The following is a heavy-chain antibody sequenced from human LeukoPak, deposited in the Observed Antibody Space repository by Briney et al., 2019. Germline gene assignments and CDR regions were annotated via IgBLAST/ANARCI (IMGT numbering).Heavy chain of an antibody. CDR2: ISGSGGST. D-gene: IGHD5-12*01. J-gene: IGHJ4*02. Sequence: GGSLRLSCAASGFTFSSYGMSWVRQAPGKGLEWVSAISGSGGSTYYADSVKGRFTISRDNSKNTLYLQMNSLRAEDTAVYYCARDLSLFRGYDWKPFRYWGQGTLVTVSS. V-gene: IGHV3-23*01. CDR3: ARDLSLFRGYDWKPFRY. CDR1: GFTFSSYG.